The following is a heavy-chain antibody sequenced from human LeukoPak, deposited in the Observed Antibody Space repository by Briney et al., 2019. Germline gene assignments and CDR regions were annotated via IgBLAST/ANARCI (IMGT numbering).Heavy chain of an antibody. J-gene: IGHJ5*02. CDR3: ARGDILTGYH. Sequence: GGSLRLSCAASEFAFSSYTMNWVRQAPGKGLEWVSYISSSGSTIYYADSVKGRFTISRDNAKNSLYLQMNSLRAEDTAVYYCARGDILTGYHWGQGTLVTVSS. CDR1: EFAFSSYT. V-gene: IGHV3-48*04. CDR2: ISSSGSTI. D-gene: IGHD3-9*01.